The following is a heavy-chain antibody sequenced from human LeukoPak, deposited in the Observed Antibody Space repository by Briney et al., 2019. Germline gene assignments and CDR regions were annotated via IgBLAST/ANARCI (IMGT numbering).Heavy chain of an antibody. J-gene: IGHJ4*02. Sequence: SGTLSLTCAVYGGSFSGYYWSWIRQPPGKGLEWIGEINHSGSTNYNPSLKSRVTISVDTSKNQFSPKLSSVTAADTAVYYCARDRSNFYGSGSYYKPLDYWGQGTLVTVSS. V-gene: IGHV4-34*01. CDR3: ARDRSNFYGSGSYYKPLDY. CDR1: GGSFSGYY. D-gene: IGHD3-10*01. CDR2: INHSGST.